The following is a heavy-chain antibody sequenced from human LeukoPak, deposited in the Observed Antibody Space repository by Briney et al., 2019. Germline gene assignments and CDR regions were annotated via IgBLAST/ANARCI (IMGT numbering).Heavy chain of an antibody. Sequence: GGSLRLSCAASGFTFSSYGMHWVRQDPGKGLEWVAVISYDGSNKYYADSVKGRFTISRDNSKNTLYLQMNSLRAEDTAVYYCAKDRHNKYQLPRYYYYGMDVWGQGTTVTVSS. V-gene: IGHV3-30*18. J-gene: IGHJ6*02. CDR2: ISYDGSNK. CDR1: GFTFSSYG. CDR3: AKDRHNKYQLPRYYYYGMDV. D-gene: IGHD2-2*01.